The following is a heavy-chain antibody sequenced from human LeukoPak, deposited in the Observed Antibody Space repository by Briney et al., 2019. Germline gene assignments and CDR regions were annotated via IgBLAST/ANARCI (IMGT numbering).Heavy chain of an antibody. D-gene: IGHD3-10*01. J-gene: IGHJ2*01. Sequence: RASVKVSCKASGGTFSSYAISWVRQAPGQGLGWMGGIIPIFGTANYAQKFQGRVTITADESTSTAYMELSSLRSEDTAVYYCARAWYYYGSGSLSAYDLWGRGTLVTVSS. V-gene: IGHV1-69*13. CDR1: GGTFSSYA. CDR2: IIPIFGTA. CDR3: ARAWYYYGSGSLSAYDL.